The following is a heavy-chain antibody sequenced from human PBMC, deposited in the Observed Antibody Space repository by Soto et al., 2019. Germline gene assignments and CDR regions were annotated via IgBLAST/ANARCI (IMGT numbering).Heavy chain of an antibody. V-gene: IGHV4-59*01. CDR1: GGYIISYY. D-gene: IGHD3-10*01. CDR3: ARAPRGNYGYPSSFHY. J-gene: IGHJ4*02. CDR2: IYYSGST. Sequence: PSETLSLTCTVSGGYIISYYWSWIRSTPGKGLEWIGYIYYSGSTNYNPSLKSRVTISVDTSKNQFSLKLSSVTAADTAVYYCARAPRGNYGYPSSFHYWGQGPLVPVSS.